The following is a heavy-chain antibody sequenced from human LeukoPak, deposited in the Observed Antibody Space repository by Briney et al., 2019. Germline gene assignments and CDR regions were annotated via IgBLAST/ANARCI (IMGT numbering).Heavy chain of an antibody. Sequence: ASVKVSCKASGYTFTGYYMHWVRQAPGQGLEWMGRINPNSGGTNYAQKLQGRVTMTTDTSTSTAYMELRSLRSDDTAVYYCARNPSSMVRGVTDYWGQGTLVTVSS. V-gene: IGHV1-2*06. CDR1: GYTFTGYY. D-gene: IGHD3-10*01. J-gene: IGHJ4*02. CDR3: ARNPSSMVRGVTDY. CDR2: INPNSGGT.